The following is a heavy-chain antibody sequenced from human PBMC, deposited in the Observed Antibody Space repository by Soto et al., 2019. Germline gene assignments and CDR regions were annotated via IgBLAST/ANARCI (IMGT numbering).Heavy chain of an antibody. CDR2: ISSDGSNE. CDR3: ASRTTVAYY. Sequence: GGSLRLSCAVSGFAFSSYAMRWVRQAPGKGLEWVAIISSDGSNEYYADSVKGRFTISRDNSKNTLYLQMSSLITEDTAVYYCASRTTVAYYWGQGTLVTVSS. D-gene: IGHD4-17*01. V-gene: IGHV3-30-3*01. J-gene: IGHJ4*02. CDR1: GFAFSSYA.